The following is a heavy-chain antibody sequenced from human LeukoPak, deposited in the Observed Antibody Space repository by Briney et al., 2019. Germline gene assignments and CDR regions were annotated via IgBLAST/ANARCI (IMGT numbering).Heavy chain of an antibody. D-gene: IGHD1-26*01. V-gene: IGHV4-4*02. Sequence: SETLSLTCAVSGGSISSSNWWSWVRQPPGKGLEWIGEIYHSGSTNYNPSLKSRVTISVDTSKNQFSLKLSSVTAADTAVYYCARDGSVGSYYYYMDVWGKGTTVTVSS. CDR2: IYHSGST. J-gene: IGHJ6*03. CDR1: GGSISSSNW. CDR3: ARDGSVGSYYYYMDV.